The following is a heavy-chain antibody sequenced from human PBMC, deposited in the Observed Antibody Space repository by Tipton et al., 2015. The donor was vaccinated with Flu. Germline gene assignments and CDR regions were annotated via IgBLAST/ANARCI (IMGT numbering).Heavy chain of an antibody. D-gene: IGHD3-10*01. CDR1: GGSISSYY. CDR2: IYYSGST. J-gene: IGHJ6*02. V-gene: IGHV4-59*01. CDR3: ASYNYYFGMDV. Sequence: TLSLTCTVSGGSISSYYWSWIRQPPGKGLEWIGYIYYSGSTNYNPSLKSRATISVDMSKNQFSLKLSSVTAADTAVYYCASYNYYFGMDVGGQGTTVTVSS.